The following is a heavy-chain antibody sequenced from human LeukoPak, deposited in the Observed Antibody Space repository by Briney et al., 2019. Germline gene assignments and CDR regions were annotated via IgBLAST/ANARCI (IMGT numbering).Heavy chain of an antibody. D-gene: IGHD4-17*01. CDR3: ARGRRTVTTYDY. V-gene: IGHV4-34*01. J-gene: IGHJ4*02. Sequence: SWIRQPPGKGLEWIGEINHSGSTNYNPSLKSRVTISVDTSKNQFSLKLSSVTAADTAVYYCARGRRTVTTYDYWGQGTLVTVSS. CDR2: INHSGST.